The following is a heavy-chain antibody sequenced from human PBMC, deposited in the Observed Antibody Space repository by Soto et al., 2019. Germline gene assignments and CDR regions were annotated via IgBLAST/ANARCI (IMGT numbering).Heavy chain of an antibody. V-gene: IGHV4-34*01. CDR3: ARGRGRYCVCADCYALSLFDS. J-gene: IGHJ5*01. CDR1: GGSFRTHY. CDR2: INHSGST. Sequence: SETLSLTCGVFGGSFRTHYWNWIRQPPGKGLEWIGEINHSGSTNYNPSLKSRVTISEDTSNNQFSLKLSSVTAADTAVYYCARGRGRYCVCADCYALSLFDSWGQGIMVIVSS. D-gene: IGHD3-9*01.